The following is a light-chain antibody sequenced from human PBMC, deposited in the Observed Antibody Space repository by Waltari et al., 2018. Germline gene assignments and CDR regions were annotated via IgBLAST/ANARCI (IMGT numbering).Light chain of an antibody. CDR1: QFVRSN. J-gene: IGKJ1*01. CDR2: GAS. Sequence: EIVMTPSPATLSVFPGERATLSCRASQFVRSNLAWYQQKPGQAPRLLIYGASTRATGIPARFSGSGSGTEFTLTISSLQSEDFAVYYCQQYNNWPLWTFGQGTKVEIK. V-gene: IGKV3-15*01. CDR3: QQYNNWPLWT.